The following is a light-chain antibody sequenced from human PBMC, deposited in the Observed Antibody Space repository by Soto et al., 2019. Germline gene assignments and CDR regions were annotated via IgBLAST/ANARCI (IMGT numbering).Light chain of an antibody. Sequence: QSALTQPPSVSGTPGQRVPISCSGSSSNIGGNTVNWYQQLPKTAPKLLIYSNNQRPSGVPDRFSGSKSGTSASLAISGLQSEDEADYYCAAWDDSLNGLVFGGGTQLTVL. CDR2: SNN. V-gene: IGLV1-44*01. J-gene: IGLJ2*01. CDR3: AAWDDSLNGLV. CDR1: SSNIGGNT.